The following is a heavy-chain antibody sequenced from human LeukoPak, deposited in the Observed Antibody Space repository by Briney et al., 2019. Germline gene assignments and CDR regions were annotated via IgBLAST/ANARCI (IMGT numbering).Heavy chain of an antibody. CDR3: AKFQFSRVERRLTEFDP. CDR2: ISSSGSNT. CDR1: GFTFSIYA. D-gene: IGHD1-1*01. Sequence: PGGSLRLSCAASGFTFSIYAMSWVRQAPGKGLEWVSAISSSGSNTYYTDSVKGRFTISRDNSKNTLYLQMNSLRAEDTAVYYCAKFQFSRVERRLTEFDPWGQGTLVTVSS. J-gene: IGHJ5*02. V-gene: IGHV3-23*01.